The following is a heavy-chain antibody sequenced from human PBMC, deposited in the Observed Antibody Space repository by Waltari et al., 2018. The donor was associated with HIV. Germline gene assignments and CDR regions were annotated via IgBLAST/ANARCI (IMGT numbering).Heavy chain of an antibody. CDR2: IYHSGST. D-gene: IGHD5-18*01. CDR1: GGSISSRNW. V-gene: IGHV4-4*02. Sequence: QVQLQESGPGLVKPSGTLSLTCAVSGGSISSRNWWSWVRQPPGKGLEWIGEIYHSGSTNYNPSLKSRVTISVDKSKNQFSLKLSSVTAADTAVYYCVSGRAMASHYYYYYGMDVWGQGTTVTVSS. J-gene: IGHJ6*02. CDR3: VSGRAMASHYYYYYGMDV.